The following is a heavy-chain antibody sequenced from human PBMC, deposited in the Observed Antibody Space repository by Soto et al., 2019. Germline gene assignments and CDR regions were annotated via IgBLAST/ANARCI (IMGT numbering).Heavy chain of an antibody. D-gene: IGHD6-13*01. CDR1: GFTFSSYG. Sequence: SLRLSCAASGFTFSSYGMHWVRQAPGKWLGWVSVISYDGSNKYYSDSVKGRFTISRDNSKNTLYLQINSLRAEDTAVYYCAKSIAAAYYYYGMDVWGQGTTVTVSS. J-gene: IGHJ6*02. CDR2: ISYDGSNK. CDR3: AKSIAAAYYYYGMDV. V-gene: IGHV3-30*18.